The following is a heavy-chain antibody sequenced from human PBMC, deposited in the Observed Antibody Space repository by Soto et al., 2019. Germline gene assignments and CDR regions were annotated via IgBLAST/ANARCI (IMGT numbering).Heavy chain of an antibody. V-gene: IGHV3-23*01. Sequence: EVQLLESGGDLVQPGGSLRLSCAGSGFTFNTFAMAWVRQGPGKGLEWVSGISGSGDGTYYAESVKGRFTISRDNSKNTAYLQMSSLSVEDTAVYYCAKSKSVTMVRGVNWYFDLWGRGTPVSVSS. D-gene: IGHD3-10*01. CDR1: GFTFNTFA. CDR2: ISGSGDGT. CDR3: AKSKSVTMVRGVNWYFDL. J-gene: IGHJ2*01.